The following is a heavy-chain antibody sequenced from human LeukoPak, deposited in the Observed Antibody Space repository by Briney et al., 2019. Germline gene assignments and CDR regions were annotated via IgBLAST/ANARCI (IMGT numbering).Heavy chain of an antibody. CDR2: FDPERGEP. CDR1: GHSLTELS. D-gene: IGHD3-10*01. J-gene: IGHJ4*02. V-gene: IGHV1-24*01. Sequence: GASVTVSCKVSGHSLTELSMHWVRQAPGKGLEWMGGFDPERGEPIYAQKFQGRVTMTEDTSTDTAYMELSSLRSEDTALYYCAKLADGESSFDYWGQGTLVTVSS. CDR3: AKLADGESSFDY.